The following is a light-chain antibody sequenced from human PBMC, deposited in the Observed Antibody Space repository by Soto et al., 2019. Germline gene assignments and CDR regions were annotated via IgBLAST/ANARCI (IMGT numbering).Light chain of an antibody. J-gene: IGKJ1*01. CDR1: QSIGSW. CDR3: QQYHSYPWT. Sequence: DIQMTQSPSTLSASVGDRIIITCRASQSIGSWLAWYQQKPGRAPKLLIYKTSTLESGVPSRFSGSESGTVFTLTISSLQPDDSATYYCQQYHSYPWTFGQGTKVDIK. CDR2: KTS. V-gene: IGKV1-5*03.